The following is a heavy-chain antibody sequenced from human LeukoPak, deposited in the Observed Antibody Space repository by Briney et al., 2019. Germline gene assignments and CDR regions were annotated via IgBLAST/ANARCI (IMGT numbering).Heavy chain of an antibody. CDR3: TTGPSFALVDY. J-gene: IGHJ4*02. Sequence: GGSLRLSCAASGFTVSSNYMSWVRQAPGKGLEWVSVIYSGGSTYYADSVKGRFTISRDNSKNTLYLQMNSLKTEDTAVYYCTTGPSFALVDYWGQGTLVTVSS. D-gene: IGHD3/OR15-3a*01. CDR2: IYSGGST. CDR1: GFTVSSNY. V-gene: IGHV3-66*01.